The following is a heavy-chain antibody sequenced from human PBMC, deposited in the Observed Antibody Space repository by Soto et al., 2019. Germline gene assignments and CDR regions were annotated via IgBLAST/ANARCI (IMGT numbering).Heavy chain of an antibody. V-gene: IGHV1-69*01. CDR1: GGTFSSYA. D-gene: IGHD2-15*01. Sequence: QVQLVQSGAEVKKPGSSVKVSCKASGGTFSSYAISWVRQAPGQGLEWMGGTIPISGTANYAQKFQGRVPITGDESTRTAYMELSSLRSEDTAVYYCARDGWYCSGGSCYYFDYWGQGTLVTVSS. CDR2: TIPISGTA. CDR3: ARDGWYCSGGSCYYFDY. J-gene: IGHJ4*02.